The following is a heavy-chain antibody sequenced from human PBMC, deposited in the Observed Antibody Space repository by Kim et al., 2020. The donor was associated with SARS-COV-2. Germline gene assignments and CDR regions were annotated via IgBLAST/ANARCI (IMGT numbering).Heavy chain of an antibody. D-gene: IGHD3-10*01. V-gene: IGHV3-23*01. J-gene: IGHJ4*02. Sequence: YADSVKGRFTISRDNSKNTLYLQMNSLRAEDTAVYYCAKWVRLARGDFDYWGQGTLVTVSS. CDR3: AKWVRLARGDFDY.